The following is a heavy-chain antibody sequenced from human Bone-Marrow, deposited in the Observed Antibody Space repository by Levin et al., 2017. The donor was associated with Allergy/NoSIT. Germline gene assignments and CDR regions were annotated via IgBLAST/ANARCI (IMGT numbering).Heavy chain of an antibody. V-gene: IGHV4-34*01. CDR2: VDHTGGT. J-gene: IGHJ4*02. CDR1: VGSFSDYS. CDR3: ARTQGGI. Sequence: SQTLSLTCAVYVGSFSDYSWSWIRQSPGKGLEWIGEVDHTGGTNYNPSLKSRVTMSVDTSKNQFSVKLASVTAADTAVYYCARTQGGIWGQGSLVTVSS.